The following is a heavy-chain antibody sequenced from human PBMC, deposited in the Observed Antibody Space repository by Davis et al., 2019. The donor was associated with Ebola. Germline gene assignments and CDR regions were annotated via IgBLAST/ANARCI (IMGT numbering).Heavy chain of an antibody. J-gene: IGHJ5*02. CDR1: GGSISSGGYY. CDR2: IYYSGST. V-gene: IGHV4-31*03. Sequence: PSETLSLTCTVSGGSISSGGYYWSWIRQHPGKGLEWIGYIYYSGSTYYNPSLKSRVTISVDTSKNQFSLKLSSVTAADTAVYYCASHSSEYSSSWANWFDPWGQGTLVTVSS. CDR3: ASHSSEYSSSWANWFDP. D-gene: IGHD6-13*01.